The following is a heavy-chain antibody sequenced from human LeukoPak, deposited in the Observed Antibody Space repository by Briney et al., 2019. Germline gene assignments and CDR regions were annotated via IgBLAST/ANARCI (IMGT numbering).Heavy chain of an antibody. Sequence: GASVKVSCKASGYTFTGYYMHWVRQAPGQGLEWMGWINPNSGGTNYAQKFQGRVTMTRDTSISTAYMELSRLRSDDTAVYYCARVDYSNYGSVVVTGQGTPEFDYWGQGTLVTVSS. V-gene: IGHV1-2*02. CDR1: GYTFTGYY. J-gene: IGHJ4*02. CDR3: ARVDYSNYGSVVVTGQGTPEFDY. D-gene: IGHD4-11*01. CDR2: INPNSGGT.